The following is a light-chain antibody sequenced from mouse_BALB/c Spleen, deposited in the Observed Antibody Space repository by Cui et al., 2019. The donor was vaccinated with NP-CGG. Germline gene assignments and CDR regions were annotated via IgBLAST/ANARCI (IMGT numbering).Light chain of an antibody. CDR1: TGAVTTSNY. CDR2: GTN. Sequence: QAVVTQESALTTSHGETVTLTCRSSTGAVTTSNYANWVQEKPDHFFTGLIGGTNNRAPGVPARFSGSLIGDKAALTITGAQTEDEAIYFCALWYSNHWMFGGGTKLTVL. V-gene: IGLV1*01. CDR3: ALWYSNHWM. J-gene: IGLJ1*01.